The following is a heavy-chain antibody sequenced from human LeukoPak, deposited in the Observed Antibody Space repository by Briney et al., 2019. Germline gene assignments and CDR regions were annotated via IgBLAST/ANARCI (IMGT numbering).Heavy chain of an antibody. V-gene: IGHV3-30*03. CDR2: ISYDGSNK. Sequence: GGSLRLSCAASGFTFISDSMNWDRQAPGKGLEWVAVISYDGSNKYYAAPVKGRFTISRDNSKNTLYLQMNSLRAEDTAVYHCARAGHCPNGICYTAEFDYWGQGSLVTVSS. CDR3: ARAGHCPNGICYTAEFDY. CDR1: GFTFISDS. D-gene: IGHD2-8*01. J-gene: IGHJ4*02.